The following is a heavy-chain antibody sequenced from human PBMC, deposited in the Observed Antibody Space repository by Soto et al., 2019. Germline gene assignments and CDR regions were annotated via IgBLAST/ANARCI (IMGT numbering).Heavy chain of an antibody. CDR2: ISGSGGST. J-gene: IGHJ4*02. CDR3: PKLAQDSDGSSDPPVFDY. D-gene: IGHD5-18*01. CDR1: GFTFSSYA. V-gene: IGHV3-23*01. Sequence: GGSLRLSCAASGFTFSSYAMSWVRQAPGKGLEWVSAISGSGGSTCYADSVKGRFTISRDNSKNTLYLQMNRRRAEDTAVYYCPKLAQDSDGSSDPPVFDYWGQGTRVTVSS.